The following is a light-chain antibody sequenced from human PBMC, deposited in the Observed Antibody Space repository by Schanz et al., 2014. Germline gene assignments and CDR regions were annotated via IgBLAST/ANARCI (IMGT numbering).Light chain of an antibody. CDR1: QTVSNN. V-gene: IGKV3D-15*02. CDR2: DAS. J-gene: IGKJ1*01. CDR3: QQYGNSPWT. Sequence: EIVMTQSPATLSVSPGERGTLSCRASQTVSNNLAWYQQKPGQTPRLLIYDASTRATGIPARFSGGGSGTDFTLTISSLEPEDFAVYYCQQYGNSPWTFGQGTKVEIK.